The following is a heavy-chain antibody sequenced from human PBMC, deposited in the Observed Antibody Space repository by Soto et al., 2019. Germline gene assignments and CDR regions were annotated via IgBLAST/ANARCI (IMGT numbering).Heavy chain of an antibody. J-gene: IGHJ6*03. V-gene: IGHV3-66*01. CDR3: ARDFVVNYYGSGSYVWTLEEDYMDV. CDR1: GFTVSSNY. D-gene: IGHD3-10*01. Sequence: PGGSLRLSCAASGFTVSSNYMSWVRQAPGKGLEWVSVIYSGGSTYYADSVKGRFTISRDSSKNTLYLQMNSLRAEDTAVYYCARDFVVNYYGSGSYVWTLEEDYMDVWGKGTTVTVSS. CDR2: IYSGGST.